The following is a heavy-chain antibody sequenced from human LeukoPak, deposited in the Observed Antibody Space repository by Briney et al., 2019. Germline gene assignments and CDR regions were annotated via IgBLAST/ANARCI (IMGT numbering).Heavy chain of an antibody. CDR1: GYSFTSYW. J-gene: IGHJ4*02. D-gene: IGHD3-9*01. CDR2: ISAYNGNT. CDR3: ARDRDDILTGYYMAAYFDY. V-gene: IGHV1-18*04. Sequence: GESLKISCKGSGYSFTSYWIGWVRQAPGQGLEWMGWISAYNGNTNYAQKLQGRVTMTTDTSTSTAYMELRSLRSDDTAVYYCARDRDDILTGYYMAAYFDYWGQGTLVTVSS.